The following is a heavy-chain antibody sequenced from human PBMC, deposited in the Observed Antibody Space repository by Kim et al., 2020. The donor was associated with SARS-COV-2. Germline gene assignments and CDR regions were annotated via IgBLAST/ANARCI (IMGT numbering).Heavy chain of an antibody. CDR2: ISYDGSNK. Sequence: GGSLRLSCAASGFTFSSYGMHWVRQAPGKGLEWVAVISYDGSNKYYADSVKGRFTISRDNSKNTLYLQMNSLRAEDTAVYYCAKEVLGGTTNSFDYWGQGTLVTVSS. CDR3: AKEVLGGTTNSFDY. V-gene: IGHV3-30*18. J-gene: IGHJ4*02. CDR1: GFTFSSYG. D-gene: IGHD1-7*01.